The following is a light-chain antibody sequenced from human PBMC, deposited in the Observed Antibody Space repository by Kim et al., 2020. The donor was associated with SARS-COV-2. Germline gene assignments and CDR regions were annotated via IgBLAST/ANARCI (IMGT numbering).Light chain of an antibody. CDR2: ATS. Sequence: SASGGDRVTITGRASQDISNFLAWFQQKPGKVPKRLIYATSSVQSGVLSRFSGSGSGTEYSLTISSLQPEDCATYYCLQHKSYPYTLGQGTKLEI. CDR3: LQHKSYPYT. V-gene: IGKV1-17*03. J-gene: IGKJ2*01. CDR1: QDISNF.